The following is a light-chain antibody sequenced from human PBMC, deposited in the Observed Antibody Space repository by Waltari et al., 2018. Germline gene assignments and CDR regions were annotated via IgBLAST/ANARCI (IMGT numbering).Light chain of an antibody. V-gene: IGLV2-14*03. J-gene: IGLJ1*01. CDR2: DVH. CDR3: YSFTTSSTRV. Sequence: QSALTQPASVSGSPGQSITISCTGTSSDVGHYDYVSWFQQHPGNAPKIMIYDVHNRPSGVSTRFSGSKSGNTASLTISGLQAEDEADYYCYSFTTSSTRVFGTGTKVTVL. CDR1: SSDVGHYDY.